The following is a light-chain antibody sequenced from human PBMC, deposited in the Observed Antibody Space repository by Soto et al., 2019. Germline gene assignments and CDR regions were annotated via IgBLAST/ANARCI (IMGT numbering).Light chain of an antibody. V-gene: IGKV1-27*01. J-gene: IGKJ1*01. CDR2: AAS. CDR3: QKYDSAPWA. CDR1: QGIKEY. Sequence: QMTQSPSSLSASLGDRVTIACXASQGIKEYVAWYQQKPGRGPKLLIYAASTLQSGVPSRFSGSGSGTDFTLTISSLQPEDVATYYCQKYDSAPWAFGQGTKVDIK.